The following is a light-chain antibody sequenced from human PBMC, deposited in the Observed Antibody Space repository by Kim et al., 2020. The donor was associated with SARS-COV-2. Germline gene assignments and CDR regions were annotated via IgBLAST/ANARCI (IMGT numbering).Light chain of an antibody. Sequence: QSITISCTGTSSDVGGYNYVSWYQQHPGKAPKIMIYDVSNRPSGVSNRFSGSKSGNTASLTISGLQAEDEADYYCSSYTRSSTNYVFGTGTQLTVL. J-gene: IGLJ1*01. CDR2: DVS. V-gene: IGLV2-14*03. CDR1: SSDVGGYNY. CDR3: SSYTRSSTNYV.